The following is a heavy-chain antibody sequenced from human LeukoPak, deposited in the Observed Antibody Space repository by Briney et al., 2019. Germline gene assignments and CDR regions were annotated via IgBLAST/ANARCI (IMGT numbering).Heavy chain of an antibody. D-gene: IGHD3-9*01. V-gene: IGHV1-69*04. J-gene: IGHJ5*02. Sequence: GSSVKVSCKASGGTFSSYAISWVRQAPGQGLEWMGRIIPILGIANYAQKFQGRVTITADKSTSTAYMELSSLRSEDTAVYYCARDTHYDILTGYWFDPWGQGTLVTVSS. CDR3: ARDTHYDILTGYWFDP. CDR1: GGTFSSYA. CDR2: IIPILGIA.